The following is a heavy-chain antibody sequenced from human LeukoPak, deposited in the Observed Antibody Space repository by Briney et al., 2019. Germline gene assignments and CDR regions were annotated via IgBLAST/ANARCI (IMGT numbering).Heavy chain of an antibody. D-gene: IGHD3-22*01. J-gene: IGHJ4*02. CDR1: GFTFNNNV. CDR2: VSIITSYI. Sequence: PGGSLRLSCAASGFTFNNNVMNWVCQPQPQGKEWVSSVSIITSYIYYADSVKSRFTISRDNARNSLYLPMNSLRAEDTAVYYCARGRFSYDNTGYSSFYYWGQGTLVTVSS. CDR3: ARGRFSYDNTGYSSFYY. V-gene: IGHV3-21*01.